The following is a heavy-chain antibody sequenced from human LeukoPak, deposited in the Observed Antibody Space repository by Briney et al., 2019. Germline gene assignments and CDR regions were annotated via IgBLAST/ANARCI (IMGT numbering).Heavy chain of an antibody. V-gene: IGHV1-2*02. CDR1: GYTFIGYY. CDR2: INPKSGGT. Sequence: ASVKVSCKASGYTFIGYYMHWVRQAPGQGLEWMGWINPKSGGTNFAQKFRGRVTMTRNTSISTAYMELSSLRSEDTAVYYCARGLGYGSGSIYYYYYMDVWGKGTTVTISS. D-gene: IGHD3-10*01. J-gene: IGHJ6*03. CDR3: ARGLGYGSGSIYYYYYMDV.